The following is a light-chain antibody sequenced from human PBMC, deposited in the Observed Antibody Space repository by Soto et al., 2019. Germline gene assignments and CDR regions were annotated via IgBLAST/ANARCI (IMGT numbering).Light chain of an antibody. Sequence: NQMPNPPPPLPSSVGERATITCRASQSISSWLAWYQQKPGKAPKLLIYDASSLESGVPSRFSGSGSGTEFTLTISSLQPDDFATYYCQQYNSYPWTFGQGTKVDIK. J-gene: IGKJ1*01. V-gene: IGKV1-5*01. CDR3: QQYNSYPWT. CDR1: QSISSW. CDR2: DAS.